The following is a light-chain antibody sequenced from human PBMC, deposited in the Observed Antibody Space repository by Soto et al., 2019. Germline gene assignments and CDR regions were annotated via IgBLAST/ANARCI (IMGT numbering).Light chain of an antibody. J-gene: IGLJ1*01. CDR1: SSDVGGYNY. V-gene: IGLV2-14*03. CDR2: DVS. Sequence: QSVLTQPASVCGSPGQSITISCTGTSSDVGGYNYVSWYQHHPGKAPKLIIYDVSNRPSWVSNRFSGSQSGNTASLTISGLQPEDEADYYCSSNTTTXTRQIVFGTGTKVTVL. CDR3: SSNTTTXTRQIV.